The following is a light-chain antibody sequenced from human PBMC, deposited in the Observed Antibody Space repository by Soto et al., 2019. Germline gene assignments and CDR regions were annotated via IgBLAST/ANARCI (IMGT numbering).Light chain of an antibody. J-gene: IGLJ1*01. CDR3: SSYAGLSTYV. Sequence: QSALTQPASVSGSPGQSITISCTGTDSDVGSFNLVSWYQQHPGKAPKLIIYEVTKRPSGVYSRFSGSKSGNSASLTISGLQADDEADYYCSSYAGLSTYVFGSGTKHTVL. V-gene: IGLV2-23*02. CDR2: EVT. CDR1: DSDVGSFNL.